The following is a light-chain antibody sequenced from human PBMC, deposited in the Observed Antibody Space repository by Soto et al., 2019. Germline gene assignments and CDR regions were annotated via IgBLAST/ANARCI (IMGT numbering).Light chain of an antibody. V-gene: IGKV3-20*01. CDR3: QQYGSSPPGVT. J-gene: IGKJ4*01. CDR1: QSVSSSY. CDR2: GAS. Sequence: EIVLTQSPGTLSLSPGERATLSCRASQSVSSSYLAWYQQKPGQAHRLLIYGASSRATGIPDRFSGSGSGTDFDLTISRLEPEDFAVYYCQQYGSSPPGVTFGGGTKVEIK.